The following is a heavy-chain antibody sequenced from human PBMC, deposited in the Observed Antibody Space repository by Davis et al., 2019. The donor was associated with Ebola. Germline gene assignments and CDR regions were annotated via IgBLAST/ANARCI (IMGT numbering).Heavy chain of an antibody. CDR3: ARVPVVPAEDGMDV. D-gene: IGHD2-2*01. V-gene: IGHV3-7*03. Sequence: GESLKISCAASGFTFSSYAMHWVRQAPGKGLEWVANIKQDGSEKQYVDSVKGRFTISRDNAKNSLYLQMNSLRAEDTAVYYCARVPVVPAEDGMDVWGKGTTVTVSS. CDR1: GFTFSSYA. CDR2: IKQDGSEK. J-gene: IGHJ6*04.